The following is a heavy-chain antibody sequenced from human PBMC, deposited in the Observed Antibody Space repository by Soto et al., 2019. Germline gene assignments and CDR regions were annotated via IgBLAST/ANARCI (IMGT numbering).Heavy chain of an antibody. CDR1: GFTFSSYG. CDR2: IWYDGSNK. D-gene: IGHD3-22*01. Sequence: QVQLVESGGGVVQPGRSLRLSCAASGFTFSSYGMHWVRQAPGKGLEWVAVIWYDGSNKYYADSVKGRFTISRDNSKNTLYLQMTSLRAEDTAVYYCASGQYYYDSSGLYYFDYWGQGTLVTVSS. J-gene: IGHJ4*02. V-gene: IGHV3-33*01. CDR3: ASGQYYYDSSGLYYFDY.